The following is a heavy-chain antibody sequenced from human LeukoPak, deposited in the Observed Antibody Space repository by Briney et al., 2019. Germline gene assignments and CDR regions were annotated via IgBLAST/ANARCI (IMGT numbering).Heavy chain of an antibody. CDR3: AKQLGYCSDGSCYFPY. D-gene: IGHD2-15*01. Sequence: GGSLRLSCAASGFTFSRYSMNWVRQAPGKGLEWVSAISNNGGYTYYADSVQGRFTISRDNSKSTLCLQMNSLRAEDTAVYYCAKQLGYCSDGSCYFPYWGQGTLVTVSS. CDR2: ISNNGGYT. CDR1: GFTFSRYS. V-gene: IGHV3-23*01. J-gene: IGHJ4*02.